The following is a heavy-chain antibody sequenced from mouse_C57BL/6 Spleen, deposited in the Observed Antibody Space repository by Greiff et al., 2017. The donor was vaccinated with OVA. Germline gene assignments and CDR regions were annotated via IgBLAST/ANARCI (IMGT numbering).Heavy chain of an antibody. Sequence: VQLQQSGAELVRPGTSVKMSCKASGYTFTNYWIGWAKQRPGHGLEWIGDIYPGGGYTNYNEKFKGKATLTADKSSSTAYMQFSSLTSEDSAIYDCARSGDYDADWFAYWGQGTLVTVSA. D-gene: IGHD2-4*01. CDR3: ARSGDYDADWFAY. CDR1: GYTFTNYW. V-gene: IGHV1-63*01. CDR2: IYPGGGYT. J-gene: IGHJ3*01.